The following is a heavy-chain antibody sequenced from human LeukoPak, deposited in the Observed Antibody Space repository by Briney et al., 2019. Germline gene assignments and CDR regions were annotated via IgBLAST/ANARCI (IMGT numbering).Heavy chain of an antibody. CDR1: GFTFSDHY. J-gene: IGHJ4*02. CDR3: ARDRVAVAEDY. V-gene: IGHV3-11*06. CDR2: ISSSSSYI. Sequence: GGSLRLSCATSGFTFSDHYMTWIRQAPGKGLEWVSSISSSSSYIYYADSVKGRFTISRDNAKNSLYLQMNSLRAEDTAVYYCARDRVAVAEDYWGQGTLVTVSS. D-gene: IGHD6-19*01.